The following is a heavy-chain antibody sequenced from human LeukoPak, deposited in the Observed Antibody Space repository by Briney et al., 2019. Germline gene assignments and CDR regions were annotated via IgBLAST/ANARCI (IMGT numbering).Heavy chain of an antibody. CDR3: ARDLSDEMATSVLDD. Sequence: PGRSLRLSCAASGFTFSSYAMHWVRQAPGKGLEWVAVISYDGSNKYHADSVKGRFTISRDNSKNTLYLQMNSLRAEDTAVYYCARDLSDEMATSVLDDWGQGTLVTVSS. J-gene: IGHJ4*02. D-gene: IGHD5-24*01. CDR2: ISYDGSNK. CDR1: GFTFSSYA. V-gene: IGHV3-30*01.